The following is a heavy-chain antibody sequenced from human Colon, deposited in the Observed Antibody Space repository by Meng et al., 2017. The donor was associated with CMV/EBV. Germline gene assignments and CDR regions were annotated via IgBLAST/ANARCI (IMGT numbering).Heavy chain of an antibody. Sequence: GESLKISCAASGFTFSSYGMHWVRQAPGKGLEWVASISISSSYTYYADSVKGRFTISRDNAKNSSYLQMTSLRAEDTAVYYCARGGARSYFFDNWGQGTLVTVSS. CDR2: ISISSSYT. J-gene: IGHJ4*02. D-gene: IGHD3-10*01. CDR3: ARGGARSYFFDN. CDR1: GFTFSSYG. V-gene: IGHV3-21*01.